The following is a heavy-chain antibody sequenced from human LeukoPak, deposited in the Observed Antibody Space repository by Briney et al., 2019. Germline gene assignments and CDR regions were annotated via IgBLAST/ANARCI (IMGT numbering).Heavy chain of an antibody. CDR3: ARDFSSAMVLSNFDY. CDR2: ISSSSSYI. J-gene: IGHJ4*02. CDR1: GFTFSSYS. V-gene: IGHV3-21*01. D-gene: IGHD5-18*01. Sequence: GGSLRLSCAASGFTFSSYSLNWVRQASGKGLEWVSAISSSSSYIYYADSVKGRFTISRDNAKNSLYLQMNSLSAEDTAVYYCARDFSSAMVLSNFDYWGQGTLVTVSS.